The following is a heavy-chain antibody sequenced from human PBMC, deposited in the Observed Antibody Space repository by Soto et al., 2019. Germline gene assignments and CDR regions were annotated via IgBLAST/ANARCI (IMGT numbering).Heavy chain of an antibody. J-gene: IGHJ4*02. D-gene: IGHD3-10*01. CDR1: GFTFSSYA. CDR2: ISYDGSNK. CDR3: ARDYYGSGSYSHRIDY. V-gene: IGHV3-30-3*01. Sequence: PGGSLRLSCAASGFTFSSYAMHWVRQAPGKGLEWVAVISYDGSNKYYADSVKGRFTISRDNSKNTLYLQMNSLRAEDTAVYYCARDYYGSGSYSHRIDYWGQGTLVTVSS.